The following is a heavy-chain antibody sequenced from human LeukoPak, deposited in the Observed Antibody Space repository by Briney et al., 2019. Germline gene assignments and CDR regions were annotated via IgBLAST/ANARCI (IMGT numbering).Heavy chain of an antibody. Sequence: ASVKVSCTASGYTFTGYYMHWVRQAPGQGLEWMGWINPNSGGTNYAQKFQGRVTMTTDTSTSTAYMELRSLRSDDTAVYYCARASRDGYNYDYWGQGTLVTVSS. D-gene: IGHD5-24*01. CDR2: INPNSGGT. V-gene: IGHV1-2*02. J-gene: IGHJ4*02. CDR1: GYTFTGYY. CDR3: ARASRDGYNYDY.